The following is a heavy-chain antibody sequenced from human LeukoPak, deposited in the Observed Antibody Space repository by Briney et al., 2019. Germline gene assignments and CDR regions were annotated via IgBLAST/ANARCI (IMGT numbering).Heavy chain of an antibody. Sequence: GGSLRLSCAASGFTFSSYEMNWVRQAPGKGLEWVSYISSSGSTIYYADSVKGRFTISRDNAKNSLHLQMNSLTAEDTAVYYCARDGAAEYYGSGSYLDYWGQGTLVTVSS. CDR1: GFTFSSYE. CDR2: ISSSGSTI. CDR3: ARDGAAEYYGSGSYLDY. V-gene: IGHV3-48*03. J-gene: IGHJ4*02. D-gene: IGHD3-10*01.